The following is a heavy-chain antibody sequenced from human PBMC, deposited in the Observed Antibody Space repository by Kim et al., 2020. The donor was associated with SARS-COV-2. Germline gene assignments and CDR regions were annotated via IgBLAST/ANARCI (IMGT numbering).Heavy chain of an antibody. V-gene: IGHV5-51*01. CDR2: IYPDDSDT. CDR3: ARRRGSLFSFDY. D-gene: IGHD6-13*01. CDR1: GYNFNTYW. J-gene: IGHJ4*02. Sequence: GESLKISCKGSGYNFNTYWIGWVRQMSGKGLEWMGIIYPDDSDTRYSPSFQDQVTISVDKSIDTAYLHWSGLKASDTAMYYCARRRGSLFSFDYWGQGTLLTVSS.